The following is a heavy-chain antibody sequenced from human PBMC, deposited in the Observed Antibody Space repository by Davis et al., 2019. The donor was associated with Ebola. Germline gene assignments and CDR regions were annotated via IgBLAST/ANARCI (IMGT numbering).Heavy chain of an antibody. V-gene: IGHV3-7*01. CDR2: IKQDGSEK. CDR1: GFTFSSYW. CDR3: AREEYSSSSGVDY. Sequence: GGSLRLSCAASGFTFSSYWMSWVRQAPGKRLEWVANIKQDGSEKYYVDSVKGRFTISRDNAKNSLYLQMNSLRAEDTAVYYCAREEYSSSSGVDYWGQGTLVTVSS. J-gene: IGHJ4*02. D-gene: IGHD6-6*01.